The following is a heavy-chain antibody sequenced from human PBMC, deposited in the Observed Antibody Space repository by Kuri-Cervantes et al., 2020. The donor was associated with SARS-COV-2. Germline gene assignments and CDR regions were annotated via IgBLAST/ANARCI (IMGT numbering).Heavy chain of an antibody. J-gene: IGHJ5*02. CDR3: AKSPASRDDLALYGLWFDP. CDR2: MSDSGST. D-gene: IGHD3-10*01. CDR1: GDSISSYY. Sequence: ESLKISCTVSGDSISSYYWNWLRQTPGKGLEWIGYMSDSGSTNYNPSLKNRVIISVDTSKNQFSLRLRSVTAADTAVYYCAKSPASRDDLALYGLWFDPWGQGTRVTGAS. V-gene: IGHV4-59*12.